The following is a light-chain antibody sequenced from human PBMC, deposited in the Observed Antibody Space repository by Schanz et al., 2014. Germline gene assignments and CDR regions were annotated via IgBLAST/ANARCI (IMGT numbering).Light chain of an antibody. Sequence: QSALTQPASVSGSPGQSITISCTGTGSDVGGYNYVSWYQQHPGKAPKLIIYGVTNRPSGVSTRFSGSKSGNTASLTISGLQAEDEADYYCSSYSSTSTLVFGGGTKLTVL. CDR1: GSDVGGYNY. J-gene: IGLJ2*01. CDR3: SSYSSTSTLV. CDR2: GVT. V-gene: IGLV2-14*03.